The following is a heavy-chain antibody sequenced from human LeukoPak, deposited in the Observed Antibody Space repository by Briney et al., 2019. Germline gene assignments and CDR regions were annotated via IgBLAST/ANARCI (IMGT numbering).Heavy chain of an antibody. D-gene: IGHD3-10*01. Sequence: GGSLRLSCAASGFTFSSYGMHWVRQAPGKGLEWVAVIWSDGSNKYYADSVKGRFTISRDNSKNTLYLQMNSLRAEDTAVYYCASEHNYYGSGSYTRDAFDIWGQGTMVTVSS. CDR1: GFTFSSYG. CDR2: IWSDGSNK. CDR3: ASEHNYYGSGSYTRDAFDI. J-gene: IGHJ3*02. V-gene: IGHV3-33*01.